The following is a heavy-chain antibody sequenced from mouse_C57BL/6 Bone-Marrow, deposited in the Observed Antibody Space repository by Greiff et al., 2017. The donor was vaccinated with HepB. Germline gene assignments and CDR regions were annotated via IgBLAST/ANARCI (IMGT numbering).Heavy chain of an antibody. J-gene: IGHJ4*01. V-gene: IGHV5-4*03. CDR3: ARALGAMDY. CDR2: ISDGGSYT. D-gene: IGHD3-3*01. CDR1: GFTFSSYA. Sequence: EVKLVESGGGLVKPGGSLKLSCAASGFTFSSYAMSWVRQTPEKRLEWVATISDGGSYTYYPDNVKGRFTIARDNAKNNLYLQMSHLKSEDTAMYYCARALGAMDYWGQGTSVTVSS.